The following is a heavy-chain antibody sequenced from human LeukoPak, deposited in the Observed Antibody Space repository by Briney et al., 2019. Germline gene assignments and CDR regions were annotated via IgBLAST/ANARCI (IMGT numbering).Heavy chain of an antibody. Sequence: GGSLRLSCAASGFTFSSYGMHWVRQAPGKGLEWVAFIRYDGSNKYYADSVKGRFTISRDNSKNTLYLQINSLRAEDTAVYYCAKQGHYYDSTGYFDYWGQGTLVTVSS. CDR1: GFTFSSYG. CDR3: AKQGHYYDSTGYFDY. V-gene: IGHV3-30*02. D-gene: IGHD3-22*01. CDR2: IRYDGSNK. J-gene: IGHJ4*02.